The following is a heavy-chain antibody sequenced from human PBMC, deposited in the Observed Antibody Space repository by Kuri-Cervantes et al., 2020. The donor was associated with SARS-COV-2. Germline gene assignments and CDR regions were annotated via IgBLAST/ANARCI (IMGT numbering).Heavy chain of an antibody. V-gene: IGHV1-18*01. J-gene: IGHJ3*02. D-gene: IGHD3-3*01. CDR3: ARDLVAIFGVGEQDIDI. Sequence: ASVKVSCKASGGTFSSYAISWVRQAPGQGLEWMGWISAYNGNTNYAQKLQGRVTMTTDTSTSTAYMELSSLRSEDTAVYYCARDLVAIFGVGEQDIDIWGQGTMVTVSS. CDR1: GGTFSSYA. CDR2: ISAYNGNT.